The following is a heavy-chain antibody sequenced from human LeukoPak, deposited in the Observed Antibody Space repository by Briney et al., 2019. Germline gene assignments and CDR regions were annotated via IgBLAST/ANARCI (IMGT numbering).Heavy chain of an antibody. CDR3: AKVGVAVADVDY. V-gene: IGHV3-30*18. CDR2: ISYDGSNK. Sequence: GGSLRLSCAASGFTFSNYGMHWVRQAPGKGLEWVAVISYDGSNKYYADSVKGRFTISRDNSKNTLYLQMNSLRAADTAVYYCAKVGVAVADVDYWGQGTLVTVSS. J-gene: IGHJ4*02. CDR1: GFTFSNYG. D-gene: IGHD6-19*01.